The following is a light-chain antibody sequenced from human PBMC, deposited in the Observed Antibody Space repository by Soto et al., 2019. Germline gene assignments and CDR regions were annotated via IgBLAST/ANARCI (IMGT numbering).Light chain of an antibody. V-gene: IGKV1-39*01. CDR3: QQSYSTPYT. CDR1: QSISSY. J-gene: IGKJ2*01. CDR2: AAS. Sequence: DMQMTQSPSALSASVGDRVTITGRASQSISSYLNWYQQKPGKAPKLLIYAASSLQSGVPSRFSGSGSGTDFTLTISSLQPEDFATYYCQQSYSTPYTFGQGTKVDIK.